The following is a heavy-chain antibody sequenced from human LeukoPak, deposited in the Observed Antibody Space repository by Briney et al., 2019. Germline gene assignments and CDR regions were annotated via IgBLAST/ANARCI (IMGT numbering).Heavy chain of an antibody. J-gene: IGHJ5*02. V-gene: IGHV5-51*01. Sequence: GESLKISCKGSGYSFTTYWIAWVRQMPGKGLEWMGIIYPGGSDTRYSPSFQGQVTISADKSISTAYLQWSSLKASDSAMYYCARGHSMGVTNWFDPWGQGTLVTVSS. CDR2: IYPGGSDT. D-gene: IGHD1-26*01. CDR1: GYSFTTYW. CDR3: ARGHSMGVTNWFDP.